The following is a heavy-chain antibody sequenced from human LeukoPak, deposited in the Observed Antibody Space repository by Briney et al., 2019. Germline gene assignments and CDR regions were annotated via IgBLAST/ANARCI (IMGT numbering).Heavy chain of an antibody. CDR1: WISTYYHY. CDR3: VRAVHHNFYCDSCGYYGDAFDV. V-gene: IGHV3-53*01. J-gene: IGHJ3*01. Sequence: GGSLRLSSEASWISTYYHYMSWLRQVPGKGLEWVSVIYSGGTIRYADSVKGRFTFSRDNFKDTLNLQMNSLRADDTAVYYYVRAVHHNFYCDSCGYYGDAFDVWGQGTVVTVSS. D-gene: IGHD3-22*01. CDR2: IYSGGTI.